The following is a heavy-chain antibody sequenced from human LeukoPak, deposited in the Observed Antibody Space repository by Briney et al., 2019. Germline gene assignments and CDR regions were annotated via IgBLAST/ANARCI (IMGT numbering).Heavy chain of an antibody. V-gene: IGHV4-4*07. D-gene: IGHD3-16*02. CDR2: VHFSGST. J-gene: IGHJ4*02. CDR3: ARDDSSRDDSGGYHY. Sequence: SETVSLTCAVFNASVTSHHWAWIRQPAGRGLEWVGRVHFSGSTNYNPCLRSRVALSLDKTKNELSLTLKSVSAADTAVYYFARDDSSRDDSGGYHYWGRGGKVGVSS. CDR1: NASVTSHH.